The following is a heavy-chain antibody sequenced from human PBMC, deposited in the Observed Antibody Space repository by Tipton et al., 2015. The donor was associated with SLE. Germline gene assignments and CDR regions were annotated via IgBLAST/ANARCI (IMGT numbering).Heavy chain of an antibody. Sequence: TLSLTCTVSGGAISSRAYYWSWIRHHPGKGLEWIGYIYYNGDTNYNPSLKSRVAISIDTSRKQFSLKLTSVTAADTAVYYCARGRNSWNNEAFHIWGQGTMVTVSS. V-gene: IGHV4-61*08. CDR3: ARGRNSWNNEAFHI. D-gene: IGHD1/OR15-1a*01. J-gene: IGHJ3*02. CDR2: IYYNGDT. CDR1: GGAISSRAYY.